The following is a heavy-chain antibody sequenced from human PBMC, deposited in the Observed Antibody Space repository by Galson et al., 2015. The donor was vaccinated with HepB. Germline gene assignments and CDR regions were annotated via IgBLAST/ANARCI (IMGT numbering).Heavy chain of an antibody. CDR2: ISMDGSST. CDR1: GFTFSNYW. CDR3: ARAPYRTRYYGMDV. V-gene: IGHV3-74*01. D-gene: IGHD2-2*01. Sequence: SLRLSCAASGFTFSNYWMHWVRQAPGKGLVWVSRISMDGSSTNYADSVMGRLTVSRDNAKNTLFLQMNSLRVEDTAVYYCARAPYRTRYYGMDVWGQGTTVTVSS. J-gene: IGHJ6*02.